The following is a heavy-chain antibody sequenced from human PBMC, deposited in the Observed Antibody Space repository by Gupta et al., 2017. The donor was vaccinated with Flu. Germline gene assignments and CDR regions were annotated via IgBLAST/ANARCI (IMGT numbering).Heavy chain of an antibody. CDR2: ISCEANEQ. Sequence: WVSQTPGKGAGWGAVISCEANEQYNADSVKGRVTVTRDITRNTVYLQMNSLGVDDTALYXCXRGRDYXDPDRPDNNWLDPWGQGTLVTVSS. J-gene: IGHJ5*02. CDR3: XRGRDYXDPDRPDNNWLDP. D-gene: IGHD4-17*01. V-gene: IGHV3-30*01.